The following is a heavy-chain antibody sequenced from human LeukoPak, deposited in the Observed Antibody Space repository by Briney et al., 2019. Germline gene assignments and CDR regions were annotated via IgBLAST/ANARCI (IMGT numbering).Heavy chain of an antibody. CDR3: ARHKGYYDILTGYHPDAFDI. CDR1: GFTFSSYG. CDR2: ISGSGGST. V-gene: IGHV3-23*01. D-gene: IGHD3-9*01. J-gene: IGHJ3*02. Sequence: HAGGSLRLSCAASGFTFSSYGMSWVRQAPGKGLEWVSAISGSGGSTYYADSVKGRFTISRDTPKNTLYLQMNSLRAEDTAVYYCARHKGYYDILTGYHPDAFDIWGQGTMVTVSS.